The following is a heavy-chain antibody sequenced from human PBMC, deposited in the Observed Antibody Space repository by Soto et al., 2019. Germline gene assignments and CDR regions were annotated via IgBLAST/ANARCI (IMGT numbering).Heavy chain of an antibody. D-gene: IGHD3-10*01. V-gene: IGHV3-74*03. Sequence: EVRLEEAGGGFVQPGGSLRVSCSGSGFIFSSFWMHWVRQGPGKGLEWVSRINGDGASLAYADSVKGRFSISRGNVKNTLHLQMNSLGADDTAVYFCAREGSLGLDVWGRGTTVTVSS. CDR2: INGDGASL. CDR3: AREGSLGLDV. CDR1: GFIFSSFW. J-gene: IGHJ6*02.